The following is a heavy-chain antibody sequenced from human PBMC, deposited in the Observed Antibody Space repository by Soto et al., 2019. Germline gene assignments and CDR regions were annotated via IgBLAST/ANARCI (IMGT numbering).Heavy chain of an antibody. CDR1: GGSISSGGYY. CDR3: ARDGYSGYPRYYYMDV. J-gene: IGHJ6*03. Sequence: SETLSLTCTVSGGSISSGGYYWSWIRQHPGKGLEWIGYIYYSGSTYYNPSLKSRVTISVDTSKNQFSLKLSSVTAADTAVYYCARDGYSGYPRYYYMDVWGKGTTVTVSS. V-gene: IGHV4-31*03. D-gene: IGHD5-12*01. CDR2: IYYSGST.